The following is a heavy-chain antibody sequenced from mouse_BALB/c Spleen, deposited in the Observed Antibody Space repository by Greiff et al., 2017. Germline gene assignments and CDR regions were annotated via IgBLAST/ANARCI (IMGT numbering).Heavy chain of an antibody. D-gene: IGHD2-10*02. J-gene: IGHJ4*01. CDR3: APYGNYASTNAMDY. CDR2: ISYSGST. CDR1: GYSITSDYA. Sequence: EVQLQESGPGLVKPSQSLSLTCTVTGYSITSDYAWNWIRQFPGNKLEWMGYISYSGSTSYNPSLKSRISITRDTSKNQFFLQLNSVTTEDTATYYCAPYGNYASTNAMDYWGQGTSVTVSS. V-gene: IGHV3-2*02.